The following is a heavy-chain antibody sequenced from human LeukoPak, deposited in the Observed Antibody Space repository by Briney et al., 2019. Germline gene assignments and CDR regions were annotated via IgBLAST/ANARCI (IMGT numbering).Heavy chain of an antibody. Sequence: GGSLRLSCAASGFTFSDDYMSCIRQALGKGLEWGSYIIGSGSTIYYPHSVKGRFTISRDNDKNSPYLQMNSLRTEDTAVYYCARAKTADIVVVPAAPGRYYYYGMDVWGQGTTVTVSS. CDR2: IIGSGSTI. J-gene: IGHJ6*02. CDR1: GFTFSDDY. V-gene: IGHV3-11*01. CDR3: ARAKTADIVVVPAAPGRYYYYGMDV. D-gene: IGHD2-2*01.